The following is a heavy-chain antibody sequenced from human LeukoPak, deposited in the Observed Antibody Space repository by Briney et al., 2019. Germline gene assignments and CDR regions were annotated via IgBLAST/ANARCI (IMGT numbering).Heavy chain of an antibody. CDR1: GFTFSSYG. J-gene: IGHJ4*02. Sequence: GGSLRLSCAASGFTFSSYGMNWVRQAPGKGLEWVAVISYDGSNKYYADSVKGRFTISRDNSKNTLYLQMNSLRAEDTAVYYCAKGGCSGGSCYSIYWGQGTLVTVSS. D-gene: IGHD2-15*01. V-gene: IGHV3-30*18. CDR2: ISYDGSNK. CDR3: AKGGCSGGSCYSIY.